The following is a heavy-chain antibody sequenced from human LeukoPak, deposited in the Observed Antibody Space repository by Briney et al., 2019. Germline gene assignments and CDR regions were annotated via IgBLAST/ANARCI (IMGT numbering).Heavy chain of an antibody. CDR3: ARASVVVVAGEYYFDY. D-gene: IGHD2-15*01. V-gene: IGHV4-61*02. Sequence: SETLSLTCTVSGGSISSGSYYWSWIRQPAGKGLEWIGRIYTSGSTNYNPSLKSRVTISVDTSKNQFSLKLSSVTAADTAVYYCARASVVVVAGEYYFDYWGQGTLVTVSS. CDR1: GGSISSGSYY. J-gene: IGHJ4*02. CDR2: IYTSGST.